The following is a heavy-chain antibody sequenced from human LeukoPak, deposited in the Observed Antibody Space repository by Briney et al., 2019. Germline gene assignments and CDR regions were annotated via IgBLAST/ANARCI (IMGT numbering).Heavy chain of an antibody. Sequence: KPSETLSLTCTVSGGSVSSYYWSWIRQPPGKGLEWIGYIYYSGSTNYNPSLKSRVTISVDTSKNQFSLKLSSVTAADTAVYYCARGNSGSRYVWFDPWGQGTLVTVSS. CDR2: IYYSGST. CDR1: GGSVSSYY. V-gene: IGHV4-59*02. CDR3: ARGNSGSRYVWFDP. J-gene: IGHJ5*02. D-gene: IGHD1-26*01.